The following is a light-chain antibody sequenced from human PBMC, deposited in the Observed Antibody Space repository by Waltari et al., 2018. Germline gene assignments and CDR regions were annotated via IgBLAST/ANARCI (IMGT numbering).Light chain of an antibody. CDR1: QSVSRS. Sequence: EIVLTQSPGTPSLSPGERATISCRARQSVSRSLAWYQQKPGQAPTLLIYGASNRAAGIPDRFSGSGSGTDFSLTISRLEPEDFAVYYCQHYVRLPATFGQGTKVEIK. CDR2: GAS. CDR3: QHYVRLPAT. J-gene: IGKJ1*01. V-gene: IGKV3-20*01.